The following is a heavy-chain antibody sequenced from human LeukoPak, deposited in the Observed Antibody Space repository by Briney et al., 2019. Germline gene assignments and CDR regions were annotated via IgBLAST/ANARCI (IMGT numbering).Heavy chain of an antibody. CDR3: ARWGDLYYYDSSDAFDI. J-gene: IGHJ3*02. CDR2: MNPNSGNT. Sequence: ASVKVSCKASGYTFTSYDINWVRQATGQGLEWMGWMNPNSGNTGYAQKFQGRVTMTRNTSTSTAYMELSSLRSEDTAVYYCARWGDLYYYDSSDAFDIWGQGTMVTVSS. CDR1: GYTFTSYD. D-gene: IGHD3-22*01. V-gene: IGHV1-8*01.